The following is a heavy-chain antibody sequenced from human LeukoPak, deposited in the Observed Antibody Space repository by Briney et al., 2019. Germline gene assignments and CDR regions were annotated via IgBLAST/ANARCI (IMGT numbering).Heavy chain of an antibody. CDR3: ARGYSVLLYYYYYMDV. V-gene: IGHV4-39*07. D-gene: IGHD3-10*01. Sequence: PSETLSLTCTVSGGSISSSSYYWGWIRQPPGNGLEWMGSFHYSGSTYYNPSLKSRVTISVDTSKNQFSLKLSSVTAADTAVYYCARGYSVLLYYYYYMDVWGKGTTVTISS. CDR2: FHYSGST. CDR1: GGSISSSSYY. J-gene: IGHJ6*03.